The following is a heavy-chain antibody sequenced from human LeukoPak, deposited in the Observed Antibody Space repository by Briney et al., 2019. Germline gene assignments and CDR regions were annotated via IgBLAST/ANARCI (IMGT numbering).Heavy chain of an antibody. V-gene: IGHV1-2*02. J-gene: IGHJ4*02. D-gene: IGHD6-6*01. CDR3: ARTQTPSKYSSSSF. Sequence: ASVKVSCKASGYTFTGYYMHWVRQAPGQGLEWMGWINPNSGGTNYAQKFQGRVTMTRDTSISTAYMELSRLRSDDTAVYHCARTQTPSKYSSSSFWGQGTLVTVSS. CDR2: INPNSGGT. CDR1: GYTFTGYY.